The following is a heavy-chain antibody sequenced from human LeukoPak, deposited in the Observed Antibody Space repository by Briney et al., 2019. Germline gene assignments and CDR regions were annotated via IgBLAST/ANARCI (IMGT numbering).Heavy chain of an antibody. CDR3: ARDRFYDFWSGYYMDV. J-gene: IGHJ6*03. CDR2: ISAYNGNT. Sequence: ASVKVSCKASGYTFTSYGISWVRQAPGQGLEWMGWISAYNGNTNYAQKLQGRVTMTTDTSTSTAYMEPRSLRSDDTAVYYCARDRFYDFWSGYYMDVWGKGTTVTVSS. D-gene: IGHD3-3*01. CDR1: GYTFTSYG. V-gene: IGHV1-18*01.